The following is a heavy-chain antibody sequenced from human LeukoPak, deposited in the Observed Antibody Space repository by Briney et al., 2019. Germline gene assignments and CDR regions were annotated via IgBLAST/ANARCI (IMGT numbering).Heavy chain of an antibody. V-gene: IGHV4-34*01. CDR3: ARSGVVTATPGRDYGMDV. CDR2: INHSGST. J-gene: IGHJ6*02. Sequence: SETLSLTCAVYGGSFSGYYWSWLRQPPGKGLEWIGEINHSGSTNYNPSLKSRVTISVDTSKNQFSLKLSSVTAADTAVYYCARSGVVTATPGRDYGMDVWGQGTTVTVSS. D-gene: IGHD2-21*02. CDR1: GGSFSGYY.